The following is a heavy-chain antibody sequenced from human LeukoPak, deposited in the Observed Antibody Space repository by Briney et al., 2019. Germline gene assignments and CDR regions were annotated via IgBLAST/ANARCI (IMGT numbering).Heavy chain of an antibody. D-gene: IGHD6-13*01. Sequence: GGSLRLSCAASGFTFSSYAMHWVRQAPGKGLEWVAVISYDGSNKYYADSVKGRFTISRDNSKNTQYLQMNSLRAEDTAVYYCARDWTIAAAGTVPPSYFQHWGQGTLVTVSS. CDR2: ISYDGSNK. V-gene: IGHV3-30-3*01. CDR3: ARDWTIAAAGTVPPSYFQH. CDR1: GFTFSSYA. J-gene: IGHJ1*01.